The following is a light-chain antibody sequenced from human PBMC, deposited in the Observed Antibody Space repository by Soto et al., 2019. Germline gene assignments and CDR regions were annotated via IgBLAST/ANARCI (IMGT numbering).Light chain of an antibody. CDR1: QSISSH. Sequence: DIQMTQSPASLSAFVGDRVTITCRASQSISSHLNWYQQKPGEPPKLLIYATSSLQTGVPSRFSGSGSGTAFSFTISCLQPEAFATYFCQQTSRTPQFTFGPGTRVEIK. CDR2: ATS. V-gene: IGKV1-39*01. CDR3: QQTSRTPQFT. J-gene: IGKJ3*01.